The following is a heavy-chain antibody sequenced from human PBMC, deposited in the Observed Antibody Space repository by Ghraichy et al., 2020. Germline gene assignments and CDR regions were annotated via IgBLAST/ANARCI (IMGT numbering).Heavy chain of an antibody. CDR3: VTYGAGGGGLGY. J-gene: IGHJ4*02. CDR2: DYYSGST. Sequence: SETLSLTCTVSGGSITDSHWSWIRQPPGKGLEWIGNDYYSGSTSYNPSLKSRVSISQDTSNNQFSLKLSSVTAADTAMYYCVTYGAGGGGLGYWGRGLLVIVSS. CDR1: GGSITDSH. D-gene: IGHD3-16*01. V-gene: IGHV4-59*03.